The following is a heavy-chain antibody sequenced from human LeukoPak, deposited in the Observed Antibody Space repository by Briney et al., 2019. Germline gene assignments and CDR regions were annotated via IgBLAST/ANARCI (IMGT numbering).Heavy chain of an antibody. J-gene: IGHJ4*02. CDR1: GGSISSGSYY. D-gene: IGHD1-1*01. CDR3: ARGATGTLPYFDY. V-gene: IGHV4-61*02. Sequence: PSQTLSLTCTVSGGSISSGSYYWSWIRQPAGKGLEWIGRIYTSGSTNYNPSLKSRVTISVDTSKNQFSLKLSSVTAADTAVYYCARGATGTLPYFDYWGQGTLVTVSS. CDR2: IYTSGST.